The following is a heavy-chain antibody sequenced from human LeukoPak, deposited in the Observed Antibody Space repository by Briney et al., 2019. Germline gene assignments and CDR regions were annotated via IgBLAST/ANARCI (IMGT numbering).Heavy chain of an antibody. CDR3: ARVDKYSGSYYPFDY. D-gene: IGHD1-26*01. V-gene: IGHV3-23*01. CDR1: GFTFSSYA. J-gene: IGHJ4*02. CDR2: ISGSGGST. Sequence: PGGSLRLSCAASGFTFSSYAMSWVRQAPGKGLEWVSSISGSGGSTYYADSVKGRFTISRDNSKNSLYLQMNSLRAEDTALYYCARVDKYSGSYYPFDYWGQGTLVTVSS.